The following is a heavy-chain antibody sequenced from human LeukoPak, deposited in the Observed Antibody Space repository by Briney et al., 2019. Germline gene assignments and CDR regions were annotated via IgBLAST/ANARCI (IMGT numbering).Heavy chain of an antibody. D-gene: IGHD5-18*01. CDR3: ARDAKRWIQLWSHY. CDR2: IKQDGSEK. Sequence: GGSLRLSCAASGFTFSSYWMSWVRQAPGKGLEWVANIKQDGSEKCYVDSVKGRFTISRDNAKNSLYLQMNSLRAEDTAVYYCARDAKRWIQLWSHYWGQGTMVTVSS. V-gene: IGHV3-7*01. CDR1: GFTFSSYW. J-gene: IGHJ4*02.